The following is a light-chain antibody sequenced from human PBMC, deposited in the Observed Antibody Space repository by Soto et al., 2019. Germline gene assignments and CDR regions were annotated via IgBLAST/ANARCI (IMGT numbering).Light chain of an antibody. CDR2: GNS. CDR1: SSNIGAGFD. CDR3: QSYDSSLTGSKV. J-gene: IGLJ1*01. V-gene: IGLV1-40*01. Sequence: QSALAQPPSVSGAPGQRVTISCTGSSSNIGAGFDVHWYQQLPGTAPKLLIYGNSNRPSGVPDRFSGSRSGTSASLAITGLQAEDEDDYYCQSYDSSLTGSKVFGSGTKVTV.